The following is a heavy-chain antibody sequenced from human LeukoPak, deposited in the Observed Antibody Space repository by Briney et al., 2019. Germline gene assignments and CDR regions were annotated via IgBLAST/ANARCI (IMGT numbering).Heavy chain of an antibody. CDR3: ARHYGEGAPTNS. J-gene: IGHJ4*02. V-gene: IGHV4-39*01. CDR2: ISYSGST. Sequence: PSETLSLTCTVPGGSISGSTYYWAWLRQPPGKGLEWIGSISYSGSTYYNPSLKSRVTISVDTSKNQFSLKVNSVTAADTAVYYRARHYGEGAPTNSWGPGTLVTVPS. D-gene: IGHD1-26*01. CDR1: GGSISGSTYY.